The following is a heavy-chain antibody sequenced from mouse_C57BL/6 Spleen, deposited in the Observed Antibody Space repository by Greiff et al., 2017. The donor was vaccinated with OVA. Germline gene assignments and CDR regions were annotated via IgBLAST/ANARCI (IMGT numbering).Heavy chain of an antibody. V-gene: IGHV2-9*01. CDR1: GFSLTSYG. D-gene: IGHD1-1*01. Sequence: QVHVKQSGPGLVAPSQSLSITCTVSGFSLTSYGVDWVRQPPGKGLEWLGVIWGGGSTNYNSALMSRLSISKDNSKSQVFLKMNSLQTDDTAMYYCAKQGLRGYFDVWGTGTTVTVSS. J-gene: IGHJ1*03. CDR3: AKQGLRGYFDV. CDR2: IWGGGST.